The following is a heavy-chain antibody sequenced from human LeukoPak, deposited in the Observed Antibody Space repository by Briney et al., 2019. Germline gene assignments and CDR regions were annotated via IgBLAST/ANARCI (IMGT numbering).Heavy chain of an antibody. CDR2: INHSGST. V-gene: IGHV4-34*01. D-gene: IGHD3-22*01. J-gene: IGHJ4*02. CDR1: GGSFSSNY. Sequence: SETLSLTCAVYGGSFSSNYWSWIRQPPGKGLEWIGEINHSGSTNYNPSLKSRVTISVDTSKNQFSLKLTSVTATDSAVYYCARGPVLDCDGGGYYYFDYWGQGTLVTVSS. CDR3: ARGPVLDCDGGGYYYFDY.